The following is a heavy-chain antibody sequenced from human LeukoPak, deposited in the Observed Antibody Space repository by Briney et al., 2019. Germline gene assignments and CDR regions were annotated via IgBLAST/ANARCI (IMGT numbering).Heavy chain of an antibody. CDR2: MNPSSGNT. Sequence: ASVKVSCKASGYTFTSYDINWVRQATGQGLEWMGWMNPSSGNTGHAQKFQGRVTITRNTSISTAYMELSSLRSEDTAVYYCARGVAALIDYWGQGTLVTVSS. D-gene: IGHD6-6*01. V-gene: IGHV1-8*03. CDR1: GYTFTSYD. CDR3: ARGVAALIDY. J-gene: IGHJ4*02.